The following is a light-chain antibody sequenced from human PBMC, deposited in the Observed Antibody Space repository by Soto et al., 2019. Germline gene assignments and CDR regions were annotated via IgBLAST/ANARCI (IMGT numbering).Light chain of an antibody. CDR3: QQYGNSPQT. V-gene: IGKV3-20*01. CDR2: DAS. J-gene: IGKJ1*01. Sequence: EIVLTHSQATLSLSVCERATFSLRASQSVRSNLAWYQQKPGQAPRLLIYDASTRAPGIPARFSGSGSGTDFTLTISRLEPEDFAVYYCQQYGNSPQTFGQGTKVDIK. CDR1: QSVRSN.